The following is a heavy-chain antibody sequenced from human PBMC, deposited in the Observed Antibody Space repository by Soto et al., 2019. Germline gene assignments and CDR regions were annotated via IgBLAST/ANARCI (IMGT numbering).Heavy chain of an antibody. V-gene: IGHV1-18*03. Sequence: ASVKVSCKASGYTFTRYGISWVRQAPGQGLEWMGWISGYNGDTKYAQKIQGRVTMTVDTSTTTAYMELRSLTSDDFAVFYFAKNGQPPSYYYGMDVWGQGTTVTVS. D-gene: IGHD2-8*01. CDR2: ISGYNGDT. CDR1: GYTFTRYG. J-gene: IGHJ6*02. CDR3: AKNGQPPSYYYGMDV.